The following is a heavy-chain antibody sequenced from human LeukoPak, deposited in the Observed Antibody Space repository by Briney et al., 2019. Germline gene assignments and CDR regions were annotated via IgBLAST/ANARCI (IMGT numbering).Heavy chain of an antibody. D-gene: IGHD1-26*01. J-gene: IGHJ3*02. V-gene: IGHV3-20*04. Sequence: VGSLRLPCAASAFTFDDYGMSWVRQAPGKGLEWVSGINWNGGSTGYADSVKGRFTISRDNAKNSLYLQMNSLRAEDTALYYCAGLSWSPNLDDAFDIWGQGTMVTVSS. CDR2: INWNGGST. CDR3: AGLSWSPNLDDAFDI. CDR1: AFTFDDYG.